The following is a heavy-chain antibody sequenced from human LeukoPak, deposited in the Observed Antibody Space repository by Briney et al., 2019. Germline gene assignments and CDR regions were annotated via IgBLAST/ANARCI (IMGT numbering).Heavy chain of an antibody. D-gene: IGHD1-7*01. Sequence: PGRSLRLSCAASGFTFSGYAIHWVRRAPGKGLEWVAVISYDGSNKFYADSVKGRFTISRDNSKNTLYLQMNSLRAEDTAVYYCANQNLYYFDYWGQGTLVTVSS. CDR2: ISYDGSNK. V-gene: IGHV3-30*04. J-gene: IGHJ4*02. CDR3: ANQNLYYFDY. CDR1: GFTFSGYA.